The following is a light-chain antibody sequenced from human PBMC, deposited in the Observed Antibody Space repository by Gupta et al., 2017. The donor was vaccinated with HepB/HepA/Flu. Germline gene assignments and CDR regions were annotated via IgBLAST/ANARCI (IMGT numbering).Light chain of an antibody. CDR3: QQEYSTPCN. Sequence: DIVMTQSPYSLAVSLGERATINCKSSQSVLYSSNNKNYLAWYQQKPGQPPKLLIYWASTRESGVPDSFSGRGSGTDFTLTISSRQAEDVAVYYCQQEYSTPCNFGQGTKMEIK. V-gene: IGKV4-1*01. CDR2: WAS. CDR1: QSVLYSSNNKNY. J-gene: IGKJ2*02.